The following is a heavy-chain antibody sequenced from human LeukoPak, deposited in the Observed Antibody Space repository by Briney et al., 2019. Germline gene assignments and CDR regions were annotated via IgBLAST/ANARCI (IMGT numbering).Heavy chain of an antibody. CDR2: IYSGGST. J-gene: IGHJ4*02. V-gene: IGHV3-53*01. CDR1: GFTVSSNY. Sequence: PGGSLRLSCAASGFTVSSNYMSWVRQAPGKGLEWVSVIYSGGSTYYADSVKGRFTISRDNSKNTLYLQMNSLRAEDTAVYYCAREASWDGYNSYYFDYWGQGTLVTVSS. CDR3: AREASWDGYNSYYFDY. D-gene: IGHD5-24*01.